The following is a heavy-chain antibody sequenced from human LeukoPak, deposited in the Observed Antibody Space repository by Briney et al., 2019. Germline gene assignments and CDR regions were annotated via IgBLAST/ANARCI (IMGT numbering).Heavy chain of an antibody. CDR2: ISSSGGNT. D-gene: IGHD6-19*01. CDR1: GFTFSSYA. Sequence: PGGSLRLSCAASGFTFSSYAMNWVRHTPGKGLEWVSGISSSGGNTYYADFVKGRFTISRDNSKNTLYLQMISLRAEDTAVYYCAKDRGSSGWNGLDYWGQGTLVTASS. CDR3: AKDRGSSGWNGLDY. V-gene: IGHV3-23*01. J-gene: IGHJ4*02.